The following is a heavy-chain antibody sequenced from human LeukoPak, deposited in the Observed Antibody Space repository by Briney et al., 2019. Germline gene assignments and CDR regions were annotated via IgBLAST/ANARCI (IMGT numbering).Heavy chain of an antibody. CDR3: ARRGPQYFSPINWFDP. CDR2: IYYSGST. Sequence: PGGSLRLSCAASGFTFSDYYMSWIRQPPGKGLEWIGSIYYSGSTYYNPSLKSRVTISVDTSKNQFSLKLSSVTAADTAVYYCARRGPQYFSPINWFDPWGQGTLVTVSS. D-gene: IGHD3-9*01. J-gene: IGHJ5*02. CDR1: GFTFSDYY. V-gene: IGHV4-39*01.